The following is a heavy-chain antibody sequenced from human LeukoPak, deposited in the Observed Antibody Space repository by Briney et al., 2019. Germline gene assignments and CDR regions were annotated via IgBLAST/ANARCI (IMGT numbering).Heavy chain of an antibody. CDR1: GFTFSSNA. CDR2: ISTSSRYI. J-gene: IGHJ4*02. V-gene: IGHV3-21*01. CDR3: ARDAAVAGKIALDY. Sequence: GGSLRLSCAASGFTFSSNAMNWVRQAPGKGLEWVSCISTSSRYIYYADSVKGRFTISRDDAKNSLYLQMNSLRAEDTAVYYCARDAAVAGKIALDYWGQGTLVTVSS. D-gene: IGHD6-19*01.